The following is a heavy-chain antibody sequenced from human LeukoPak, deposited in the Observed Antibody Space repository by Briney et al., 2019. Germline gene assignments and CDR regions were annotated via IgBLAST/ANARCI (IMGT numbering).Heavy chain of an antibody. CDR3: ARDQGRNDAFDI. J-gene: IGHJ3*02. Sequence: RGSLRLSWAASGFTFCSYGMHWVRQAPGKGLGWVAVIWYDGSNKYYADSVKGRFTIPRDNSKNTLYLQVNSPRAEDTAVYYCARDQGRNDAFDIWGQGTMVTVSS. D-gene: IGHD1-14*01. CDR1: GFTFCSYG. V-gene: IGHV3-33*01. CDR2: IWYDGSNK.